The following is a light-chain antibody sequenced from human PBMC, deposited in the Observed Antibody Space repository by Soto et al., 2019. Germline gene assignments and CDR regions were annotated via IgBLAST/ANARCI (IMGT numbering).Light chain of an antibody. Sequence: EIVLTQSPGTLSLSPGERATLSCRASQSVSSSYLAWYQQKPGQAPRLLIYGACSRATGIPDRFSGSGSGTDFTLTISRLEPEDFAVYYCQQYAGLPYTFGQGTKLEIK. CDR2: GAC. V-gene: IGKV3-20*01. CDR1: QSVSSSY. J-gene: IGKJ2*01. CDR3: QQYAGLPYT.